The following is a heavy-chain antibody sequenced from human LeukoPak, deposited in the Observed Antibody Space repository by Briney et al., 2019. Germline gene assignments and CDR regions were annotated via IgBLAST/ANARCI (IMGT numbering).Heavy chain of an antibody. CDR2: ISSSSSYI. J-gene: IGHJ4*02. Sequence: GGSLRLSCAASGFTFSSYSMNWVRQAPGKGLEWVSSISSSSSYIYYADSVKGRFTISRDNAKNSLYLQMNSLRAEDTAVYYCARAGGVVIIDFDYWGQGTLVTVSS. V-gene: IGHV3-21*01. CDR1: GFTFSSYS. D-gene: IGHD3-3*01. CDR3: ARAGGVVIIDFDY.